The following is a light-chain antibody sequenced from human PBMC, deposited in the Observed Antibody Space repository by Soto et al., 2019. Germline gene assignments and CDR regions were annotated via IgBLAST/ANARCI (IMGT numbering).Light chain of an antibody. CDR3: QQFNNYFLT. J-gene: IGKJ4*01. Sequence: AIQLTQSPSSLSASVGDRVTITCRASQNITGALAWYQQKPGEPPNLLIYDASILESGVPSRFSGSGSGTDFTLTIYSLQPADSATYFCQQFNNYFLTFGGGTKLQIK. V-gene: IGKV1D-13*01. CDR1: QNITGA. CDR2: DAS.